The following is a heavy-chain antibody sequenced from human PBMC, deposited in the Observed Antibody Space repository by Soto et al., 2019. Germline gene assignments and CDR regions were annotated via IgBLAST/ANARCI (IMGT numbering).Heavy chain of an antibody. CDR1: GGSISSYY. D-gene: IGHD5-12*01. V-gene: IGHV4-59*01. Sequence: SETLSLTCTVSGGSISSYYWSWIRQPPGKGLEWIGYIYYSGSTNYNPSLKSRVTMTTDTSTSTAYMELRSPRSDDTAVYYCARDGGYHFINWFDPWGQGTLVTVSS. CDR2: IYYSGST. CDR3: ARDGGYHFINWFDP. J-gene: IGHJ5*02.